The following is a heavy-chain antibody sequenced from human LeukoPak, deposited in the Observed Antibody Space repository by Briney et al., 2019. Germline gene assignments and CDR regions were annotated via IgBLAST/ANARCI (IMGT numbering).Heavy chain of an antibody. CDR2: INHSGST. CDR1: GGSFSGYY. Sequence: SETLSLTCAVYGGSFSGYYWSWIRQPPGKGLEWIGEINHSGSTNYNPSLKSRVTISVDTSKNQFSLKLSSVIAADTAVYYCARDHFAYYYGSGSYYGKDKFFDYWGQGTLVTVSS. D-gene: IGHD3-10*01. J-gene: IGHJ4*02. CDR3: ARDHFAYYYGSGSYYGKDKFFDY. V-gene: IGHV4-34*01.